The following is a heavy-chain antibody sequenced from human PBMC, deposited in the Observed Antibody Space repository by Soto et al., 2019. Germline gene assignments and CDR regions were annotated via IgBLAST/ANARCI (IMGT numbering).Heavy chain of an antibody. J-gene: IGHJ5*02. V-gene: IGHV4-39*01. CDR1: GGSISSRTYY. Sequence: SETLSLTCSVSGGSISSRTYYWGWIRQPPGKGLEWIASIYYSGSIYHNPSLESRVTMSIDTSKKQFSLKLTSVTAADAALYYCARDFFDSSDYTTNWFDPWGQGTLVTAPQ. D-gene: IGHD3-22*01. CDR2: IYYSGSI. CDR3: ARDFFDSSDYTTNWFDP.